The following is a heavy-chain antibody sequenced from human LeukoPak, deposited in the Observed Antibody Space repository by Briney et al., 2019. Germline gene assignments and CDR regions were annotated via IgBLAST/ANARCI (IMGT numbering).Heavy chain of an antibody. CDR3: AASPPHCGPDCPFDY. CDR1: GFTLTDHR. D-gene: IGHD2-21*02. Sequence: PGASLQISCKASGFTLTDHRIAWVRQMPGRGLGWVGIIHPGVSDTPKSPSFQGQVVISVDRSISTAYLQWNSLKASETAIYYCAASPPHCGPDCPFDYWGQGTLVTVSS. J-gene: IGHJ4*02. V-gene: IGHV5-51*01. CDR2: IHPGVSDT.